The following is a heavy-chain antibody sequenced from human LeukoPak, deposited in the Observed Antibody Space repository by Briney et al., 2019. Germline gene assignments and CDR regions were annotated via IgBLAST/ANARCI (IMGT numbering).Heavy chain of an antibody. D-gene: IGHD6-19*01. CDR3: AKYMSSGY. V-gene: IGHV3-23*01. CDR2: VSGSGDST. J-gene: IGHJ4*02. CDR1: GFTVSSNY. Sequence: PGGSLRLSCAASGFTVSSNYMSWVRQAPGKGLEWVSGVSGSGDSTYYADSVKGRFTISRDNSKNTLYLQMNSLRAEDTAVYYCAKYMSSGYWGQGTLVTVSS.